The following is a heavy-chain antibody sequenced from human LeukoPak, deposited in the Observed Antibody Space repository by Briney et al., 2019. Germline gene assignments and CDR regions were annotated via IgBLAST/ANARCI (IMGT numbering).Heavy chain of an antibody. CDR3: AKDRISGQGGAARILDY. Sequence: PGGSLRLSCAASGFTFDDYGMSWVRQAPGKGLEWVSGINWNGGSTGYADSVKGRFTISRDNAKNSLYLQMNSLRAEDTALYYCAKDRISGQGGAARILDYWGQGILVTVSS. CDR2: INWNGGST. D-gene: IGHD6-6*01. J-gene: IGHJ4*02. CDR1: GFTFDDYG. V-gene: IGHV3-20*04.